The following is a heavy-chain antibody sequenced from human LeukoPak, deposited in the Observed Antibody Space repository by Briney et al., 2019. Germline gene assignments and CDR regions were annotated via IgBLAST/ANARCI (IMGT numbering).Heavy chain of an antibody. Sequence: PGGSLRLSCAASGFTFCSYGMSWVREAPGKGREWVSAISGSGGSTYYADSVKGRFTISRDNSKNTLYLQMNSLRAEDTAVYYCARGTGLKAFDIWGQGTMVTVSS. CDR1: GFTFCSYG. CDR3: ARGTGLKAFDI. CDR2: ISGSGGST. V-gene: IGHV3-23*01. D-gene: IGHD2-21*01. J-gene: IGHJ3*02.